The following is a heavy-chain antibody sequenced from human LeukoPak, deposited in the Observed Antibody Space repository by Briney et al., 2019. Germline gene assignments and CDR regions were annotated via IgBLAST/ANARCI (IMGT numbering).Heavy chain of an antibody. D-gene: IGHD1-7*01. V-gene: IGHV1-18*01. J-gene: IGHJ5*02. Sequence: ASVKVSCKASGYTFTSYGISWVRQAPGQGLEWMGWISAYNGNTNYAQKLPGRVTMTTDTSTSTAYMELRSLRSDDTAVYYCARDQVERNWNYLYWFDPWGREPWSPSPQ. CDR3: ARDQVERNWNYLYWFDP. CDR1: GYTFTSYG. CDR2: ISAYNGNT.